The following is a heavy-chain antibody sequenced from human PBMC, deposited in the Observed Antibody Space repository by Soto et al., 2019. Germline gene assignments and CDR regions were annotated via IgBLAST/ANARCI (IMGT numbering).Heavy chain of an antibody. Sequence: ASVKVSCKASGYTFTNYGVSWVRQAPGQELEWMGWISPYNGNTDYAQKLQGRVTMTTDTSTSTAFMELRSLRSDDTAVYYCARGGVGHCSGGSCPRSWFDPWGQGTLVTVSS. J-gene: IGHJ5*02. V-gene: IGHV1-18*01. CDR1: GYTFTNYG. CDR3: ARGGVGHCSGGSCPRSWFDP. D-gene: IGHD2-15*01. CDR2: ISPYNGNT.